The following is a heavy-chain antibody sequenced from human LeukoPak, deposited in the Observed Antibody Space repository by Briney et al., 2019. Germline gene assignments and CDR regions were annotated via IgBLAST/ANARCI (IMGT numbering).Heavy chain of an antibody. J-gene: IGHJ5*02. Sequence: GGSLRLSCAASGFTFDDYAMHWVRQAPGKGLEWVSGISWNSGSIGYADSVKGRFTISRDNAKNSLYLQMNSLRAEDTALYYCAKGTYCSGGSCYSGGWFDPWGQGTLVTVSS. CDR2: ISWNSGSI. V-gene: IGHV3-9*01. CDR3: AKGTYCSGGSCYSGGWFDP. CDR1: GFTFDDYA. D-gene: IGHD2-15*01.